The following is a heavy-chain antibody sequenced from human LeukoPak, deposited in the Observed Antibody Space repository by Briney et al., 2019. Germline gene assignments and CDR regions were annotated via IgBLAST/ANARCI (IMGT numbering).Heavy chain of an antibody. CDR1: GFTFSSYE. Sequence: GGSLGLSCAASGFTFSSYEMNWVRQAPGKGLEWVSYISSSGSTISYADSVKGRFTISRDSAKNSLYLQMNSLRAEDTALYYCARDHSSSRTPFDYWGQGTLVTVSS. CDR2: ISSSGSTI. D-gene: IGHD6-13*01. CDR3: ARDHSSSRTPFDY. V-gene: IGHV3-48*03. J-gene: IGHJ4*02.